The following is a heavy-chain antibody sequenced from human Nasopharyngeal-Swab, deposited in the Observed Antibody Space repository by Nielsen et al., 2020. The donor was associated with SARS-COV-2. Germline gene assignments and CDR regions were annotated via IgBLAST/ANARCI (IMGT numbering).Heavy chain of an antibody. V-gene: IGHV3-7*01. CDR1: GFTFSSYW. CDR2: IKQDGSEK. J-gene: IGHJ6*02. D-gene: IGHD5-12*01. Sequence: GGSLRLSCAASGFTFSSYWMSWVHQAPGKGLEWVANIKQDGSEKYYVDSVKGRFTISRDNAKNSLYLQMNSLRAEDTAVYYCARDDSYENYGMDVWGQGTTVTVSS. CDR3: ARDDSYENYGMDV.